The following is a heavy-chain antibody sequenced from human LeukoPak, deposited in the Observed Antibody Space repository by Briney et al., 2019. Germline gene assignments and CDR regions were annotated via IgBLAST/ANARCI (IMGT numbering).Heavy chain of an antibody. Sequence: GGSLRLSCTASGFTFSDYYMSWIRQAPGKGLEWVSYNSSSSSYTKYADSVKGRFTISRDNARNSLYLQMNSLRAEDTAVYYCLPLLSRPYVEDGFDIWGQGTMVTVSS. CDR3: LPLLSRPYVEDGFDI. D-gene: IGHD2/OR15-2a*01. CDR2: NSSSSSYT. J-gene: IGHJ3*02. CDR1: GFTFSDYY. V-gene: IGHV3-11*06.